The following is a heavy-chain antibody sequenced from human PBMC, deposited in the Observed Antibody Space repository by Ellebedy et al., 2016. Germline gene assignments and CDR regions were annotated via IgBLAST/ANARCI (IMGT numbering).Heavy chain of an antibody. CDR2: ISSSGGST. V-gene: IGHV3-23*01. CDR1: GLTLTSSA. D-gene: IGHD5-18*01. CDR3: AKDMQLSY. J-gene: IGHJ4*02. Sequence: GGSLRLXCAAPGLTLTSSAMSWVRQAPGKGLEWVSLISSSGGSTYYADSVKGRLTISRDDSKNTLSLEMNSLRAEDTAVYYCAKDMQLSYWGQGTLVTVSS.